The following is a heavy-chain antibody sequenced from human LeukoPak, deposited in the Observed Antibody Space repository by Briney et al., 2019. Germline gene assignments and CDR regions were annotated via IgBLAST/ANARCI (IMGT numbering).Heavy chain of an antibody. CDR1: GFTFSSYS. J-gene: IGHJ6*03. V-gene: IGHV3-21*01. Sequence: GGSLRLSCAASGFTFSSYSMNWVRQAPGKGLEWVSSISSSSSYIYYADSVKGRFTISRDNAKNSLYLQMNSLRAEDTAVYYCARDDGEEGMDVWGKGTTVTVSS. CDR2: ISSSSSYI. CDR3: ARDDGEEGMDV.